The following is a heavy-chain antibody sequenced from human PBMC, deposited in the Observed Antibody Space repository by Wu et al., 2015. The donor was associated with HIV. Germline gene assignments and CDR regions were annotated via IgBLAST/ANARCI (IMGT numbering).Heavy chain of an antibody. CDR2: IIPFFGIA. V-gene: IGHV1-69*01. CDR3: ATTYRDQLLSHGRTTGGLLAFDI. J-gene: IGHJ3*02. Sequence: PGQGLEWMGGIIPFFGIATYAQKFQGRVTITVDDSSSTAYMQLNSLRSEDTAVFYCATTYRDQLLSHGRTTGGLLAFDIWGQGTVVTVSS. D-gene: IGHD2-2*01.